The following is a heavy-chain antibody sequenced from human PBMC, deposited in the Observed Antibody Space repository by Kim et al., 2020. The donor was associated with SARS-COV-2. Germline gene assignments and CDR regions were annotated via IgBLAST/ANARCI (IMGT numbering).Heavy chain of an antibody. V-gene: IGHV3-30*04. J-gene: IGHJ6*02. D-gene: IGHD6-13*01. CDR3: ARKGYSSSWKTYYAMDV. CDR1: GFTFSSYA. CDR2: ISYDGSNK. Sequence: GGSLRLSCAASGFTFSSYAMHWVRQAPGKGLEWVAVISYDGSNKYYADSVKGRFTISRDNSKNTLYLQMNSLRAEDTAVYYCARKGYSSSWKTYYAMDVWGQGTTVTVSS.